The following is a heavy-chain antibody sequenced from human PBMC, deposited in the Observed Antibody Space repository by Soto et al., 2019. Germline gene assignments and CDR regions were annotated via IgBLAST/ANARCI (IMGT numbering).Heavy chain of an antibody. CDR2: IYYSGST. V-gene: IGHV4-59*01. J-gene: IGHJ6*03. CDR3: ARYVVVAASNYYYMDV. Sequence: SETLSLTCTVSGGSISSYYWSWIRQPPGKGLEWIGYIYYSGSTNYNPSLKSRVTISVDTSKNQFSLKLSSVTAADTAVYYCARYVVVAASNYYYMDVWGKGTTVTVSS. CDR1: GGSISSYY. D-gene: IGHD2-15*01.